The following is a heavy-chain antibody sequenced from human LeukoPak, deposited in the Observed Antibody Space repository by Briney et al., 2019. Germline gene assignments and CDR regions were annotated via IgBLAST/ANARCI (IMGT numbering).Heavy chain of an antibody. V-gene: IGHV1-2*06. D-gene: IGHD2-2*02. Sequence: ASVKVSCKASGYTFTGYYMHWVRQAPGRGLEWMGRINPNSGGTNYAQKFQGRVTMTRDTSISTAYMELSRLRSDDTAVYYCALHRLVVPAAINYYYYGMDVWGQGTTVTVSS. CDR3: ALHRLVVPAAINYYYYGMDV. CDR1: GYTFTGYY. CDR2: INPNSGGT. J-gene: IGHJ6*02.